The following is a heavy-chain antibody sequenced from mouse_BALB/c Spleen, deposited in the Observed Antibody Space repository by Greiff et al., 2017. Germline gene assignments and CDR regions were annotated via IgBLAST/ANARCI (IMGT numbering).Heavy chain of an antibody. J-gene: IGHJ4*01. CDR3: ARWGDYDVLMDY. V-gene: IGHV3-2*02. CDR2: ISYSGST. D-gene: IGHD2-4*01. Sequence: EVMLVESGPGLVKPSQSLSLTCTVTGYSITSDYAWNWIRQFPGNKLEWMGYISYSGSTSYNPSLKSRISITRDTSKNQFFLQLNSVTTEDTATYYCARWGDYDVLMDYWGQGTSVTVSS. CDR1: GYSITSDYA.